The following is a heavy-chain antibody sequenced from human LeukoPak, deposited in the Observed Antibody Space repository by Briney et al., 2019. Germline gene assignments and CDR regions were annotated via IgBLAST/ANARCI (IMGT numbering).Heavy chain of an antibody. CDR3: AKDEYSGFGPLDY. J-gene: IGHJ4*02. Sequence: GGSLRLSCAVSGFTFSSYAMSWVRQAPGKGLEWVSAIKGRFTISRDNSKNTLYLQMNNLRAEDTAVYYCAKDEYSGFGPLDYWGQGTLVTVSS. CDR1: GFTFSSYA. V-gene: IGHV3-23*01. D-gene: IGHD5-12*01. CDR2: I.